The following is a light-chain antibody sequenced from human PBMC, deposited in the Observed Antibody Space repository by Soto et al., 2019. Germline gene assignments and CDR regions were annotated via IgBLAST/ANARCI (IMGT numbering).Light chain of an antibody. CDR1: QTIRTY. V-gene: IGKV1-39*01. CDR2: AAS. CDR3: QQSYSTPPIT. Sequence: DIQMTQSPSSLSASVGDRVTITCRASQTIRTYLNCYQQKPGRAPQLLIYAASDLQRGVPSRFSGSGSGTDFTLTISSLQPEDFATYYCQQSYSTPPITFGQGTRLEIK. J-gene: IGKJ5*01.